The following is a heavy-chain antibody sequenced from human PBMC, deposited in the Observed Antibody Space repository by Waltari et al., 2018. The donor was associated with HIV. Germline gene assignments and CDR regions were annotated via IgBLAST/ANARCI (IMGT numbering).Heavy chain of an antibody. CDR3: ARDAAPNSHTPSSSDV. V-gene: IGHV3-33*01. CDR1: GFTFTTYG. J-gene: IGHJ4*02. D-gene: IGHD6-13*01. Sequence: QVQLVESGGGVVQPGTSLRLSCAASGFTFTTYGMHWVRQAPGKGLEWVTLIRYDGSNKYYADSVKGRFTISRDNSNNTLYLQMNSLRAEDTAVYYCARDAAPNSHTPSSSDVWGQGTLVTVSS. CDR2: IRYDGSNK.